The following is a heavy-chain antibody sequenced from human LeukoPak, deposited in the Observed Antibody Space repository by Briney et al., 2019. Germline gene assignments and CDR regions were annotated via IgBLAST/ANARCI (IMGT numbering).Heavy chain of an antibody. V-gene: IGHV3-30*01. CDR1: GFTFGAHA. D-gene: IGHD6-19*01. Sequence: GGSLRHSCAASGFTFGAHAMHWVRQAPGKGLQWVAVISHDGRNKYNAASVEGRFTISRDKSKSTLYLQMNSLRIEDTAVYYSARAADSSGWYYFVSWRQGTLAIVSS. CDR2: ISHDGRNK. CDR3: ARAADSSGWYYFVS. J-gene: IGHJ4*02.